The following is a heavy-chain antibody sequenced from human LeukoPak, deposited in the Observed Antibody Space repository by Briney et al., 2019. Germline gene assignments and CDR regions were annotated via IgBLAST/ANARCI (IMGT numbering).Heavy chain of an antibody. CDR1: GFTFSSYG. V-gene: IGHV3-30*03. J-gene: IGHJ6*02. CDR2: ISYDGSNK. Sequence: GGSLRLSCAASGFTFSSYGMHWVRQAPGKGLEWAAVISYDGSNKYYADSVKGRFTISRDNSKNTLYLQMNSLRAEDTAVYYCATASVVRGVISYYYGMDVWGQGTTVTVSS. CDR3: ATASVVRGVISYYYGMDV. D-gene: IGHD3-10*01.